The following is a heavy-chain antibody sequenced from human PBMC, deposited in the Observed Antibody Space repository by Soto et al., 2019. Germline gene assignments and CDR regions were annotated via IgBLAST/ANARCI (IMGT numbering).Heavy chain of an antibody. CDR2: IKQDGSEK. Sequence: GGSLRLSCAASGFTFSSYWMNWVRQAPGKGLEWVANIKQDGSEKYYVDSVKGRFTISRDNAKKLLFLQMNSLRAEDTAVYYCARGPLYYYGPVSYFEASWGQGTLVTSPQ. D-gene: IGHD3-10*01. V-gene: IGHV3-7*04. CDR3: ARGPLYYYGPVSYFEAS. CDR1: GFTFSSYW. J-gene: IGHJ5*02.